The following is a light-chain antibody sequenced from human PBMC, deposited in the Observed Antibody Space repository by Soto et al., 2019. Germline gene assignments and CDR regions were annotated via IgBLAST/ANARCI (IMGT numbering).Light chain of an antibody. V-gene: IGKV3-20*01. J-gene: IGKJ3*01. Sequence: EIVLTQSPGTLSLSPGERGILSCRASQSVSNNYLAWYQQKPGQAPRLLIYGAYTRVTGIPDRFSGRGSGTDFTVTISRLEPEDFAVYSCQQYGSSPLTFGPGTNVDIK. CDR1: QSVSNNY. CDR3: QQYGSSPLT. CDR2: GAY.